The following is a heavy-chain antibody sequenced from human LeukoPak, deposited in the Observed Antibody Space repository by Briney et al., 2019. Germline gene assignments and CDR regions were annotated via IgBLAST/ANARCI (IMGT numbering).Heavy chain of an antibody. CDR1: GFTFSSYA. Sequence: GGSLRLSCAASGFTFSSYAMSWVRQAPGKGLEGVSAISGSGGSTYYADSVKGRFTISRDNSKNTLYLQMNSLRAEDTAVYYCAKDRQQLWLLGYFDYWGQGTLVTVSS. V-gene: IGHV3-23*01. CDR2: ISGSGGST. CDR3: AKDRQQLWLLGYFDY. D-gene: IGHD5-18*01. J-gene: IGHJ4*02.